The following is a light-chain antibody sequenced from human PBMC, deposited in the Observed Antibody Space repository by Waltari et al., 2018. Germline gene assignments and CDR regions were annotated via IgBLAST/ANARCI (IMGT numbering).Light chain of an antibody. Sequence: QSVLTQPPSVSGAPGQRVNISCTGSDSHIGAGYDVHWYQQLPGTAPKLLIYGNTNRPSGVSDRFSGSKSGTSGSLAITGLQAEDEAYYYCQSYDRSLTGSWVFGGGTKLTVL. V-gene: IGLV1-40*01. CDR3: QSYDRSLTGSWV. CDR2: GNT. CDR1: DSHIGAGYD. J-gene: IGLJ3*02.